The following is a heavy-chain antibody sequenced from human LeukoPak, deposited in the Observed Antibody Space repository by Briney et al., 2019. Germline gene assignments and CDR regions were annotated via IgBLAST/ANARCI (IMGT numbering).Heavy chain of an antibody. CDR3: ARAVGGGWYSIGY. V-gene: IGHV3-13*04. Sequence: GGSLRLSCAASGFTFSSYDMHWVRPATGKGLEWVSGVGTADDTYYPGSVKGRFTISRENAKNSLYLQMNSLRAGDTAVYYCARAVGGGWYSIGYWGQGTLVTVSS. D-gene: IGHD2-15*01. J-gene: IGHJ4*02. CDR2: VGTADDT. CDR1: GFTFSSYD.